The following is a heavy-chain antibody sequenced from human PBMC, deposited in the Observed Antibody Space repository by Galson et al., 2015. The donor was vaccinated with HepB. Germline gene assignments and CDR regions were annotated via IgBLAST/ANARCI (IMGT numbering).Heavy chain of an antibody. CDR3: ARSSEVFDY. Sequence: SLRLSCAASGFTLSNYWMSWVRQAPGKGPEWVAIIKQGGSEKYYVDSVKGRFTISRDNAKNSVYLQMNSLLAEDTAVYYCARSSEVFDYWGQGTLVTVSS. CDR2: IKQGGSEK. J-gene: IGHJ4*02. D-gene: IGHD3-10*01. CDR1: GFTLSNYW. V-gene: IGHV3-7*01.